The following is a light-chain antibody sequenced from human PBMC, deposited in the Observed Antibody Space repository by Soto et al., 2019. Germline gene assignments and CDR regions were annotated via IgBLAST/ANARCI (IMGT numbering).Light chain of an antibody. Sequence: EIVMTQSPATLSVSPGERATLSCRASQSVSSNLAWYQQKPGQAPRLLIYGASTRATGIPARFSGSGSGTEFTLTISSLQSEDFAVYYCQQYNNWPPWRFXQGTK. CDR2: GAS. J-gene: IGKJ1*01. CDR1: QSVSSN. V-gene: IGKV3-15*01. CDR3: QQYNNWPPWR.